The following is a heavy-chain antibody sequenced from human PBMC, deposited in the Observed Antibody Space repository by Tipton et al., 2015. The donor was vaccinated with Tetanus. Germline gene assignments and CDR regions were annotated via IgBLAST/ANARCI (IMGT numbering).Heavy chain of an antibody. CDR1: GFTFSSYS. Sequence: SLRLSCEGSGFTFSSYSMNWVRQAPGKGLEWISYIGSFSRTINYADSVGGRFTTFRDNAKSSLYLQMSRLRAEDTAVYYCARVVRDYYYGMDVWGQGTTVTVSS. V-gene: IGHV3-48*01. D-gene: IGHD3-22*01. CDR2: IGSFSRTI. CDR3: ARVVRDYYYGMDV. J-gene: IGHJ6*02.